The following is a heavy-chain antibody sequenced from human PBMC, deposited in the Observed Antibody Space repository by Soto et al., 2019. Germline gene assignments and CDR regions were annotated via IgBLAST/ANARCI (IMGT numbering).Heavy chain of an antibody. CDR3: ARDGGYISKPLHY. Sequence: QVQLVQSGAEVKNPGASVKVSCKASGYTFITYYMHWVRQAPGQGLEWMGIINPSDGSTSYALNFQGRVTMTRDTSTSTVYMELRSLRSEDTAVYYCARDGGYISKPLHYWGQGTLVTVSS. CDR1: GYTFITYY. D-gene: IGHD5-12*01. V-gene: IGHV1-46*01. J-gene: IGHJ4*02. CDR2: INPSDGST.